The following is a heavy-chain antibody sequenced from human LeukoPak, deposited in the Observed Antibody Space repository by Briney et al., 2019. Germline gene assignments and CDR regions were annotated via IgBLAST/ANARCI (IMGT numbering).Heavy chain of an antibody. J-gene: IGHJ3*02. Sequence: SETLSLTCTVSGGSISSYYWSWIRQPPGKGLEWIGYIYYSGSTNYNPSLKSRATISVDTSKNQFSLKLSSVTAADTAVYYCARDHANYYDSSGYAFDIWGQGTMVTVSS. CDR3: ARDHANYYDSSGYAFDI. CDR1: GGSISSYY. D-gene: IGHD3-22*01. CDR2: IYYSGST. V-gene: IGHV4-59*01.